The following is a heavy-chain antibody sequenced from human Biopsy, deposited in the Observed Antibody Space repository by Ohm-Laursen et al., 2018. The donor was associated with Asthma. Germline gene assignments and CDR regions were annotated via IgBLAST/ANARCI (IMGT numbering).Heavy chain of an antibody. CDR1: GGSVSSGSYY. Sequence: SATLSLTCTVSGGSVSSGSYYWSWIRQPPGKGLAWVGYSSYSGSTDYNPSLKSRLTISMDTSKNQFSLKLSSVTAADTAVYYCARVPTTLRYFDLWGRGILVTVSS. D-gene: IGHD2-15*01. CDR3: ARVPTTLRYFDL. V-gene: IGHV4-61*01. CDR2: SSYSGST. J-gene: IGHJ2*01.